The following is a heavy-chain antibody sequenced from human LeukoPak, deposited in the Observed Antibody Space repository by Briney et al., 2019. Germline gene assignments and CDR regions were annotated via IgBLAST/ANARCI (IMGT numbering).Heavy chain of an antibody. Sequence: GGSPRLSCAPSGFTFSSYWMSWGRDAPGKGLGWVAHIKQEGREKYYVDSVKGRFTISRDNAKNSLYLQMNSLRAEDTAVYYCAREWIVGHYYYDSSGYYLRTGLFDYWGQGTLVPVSS. V-gene: IGHV3-7*01. CDR1: GFTFSSYW. CDR2: IKQEGREK. CDR3: AREWIVGHYYYDSSGYYLRTGLFDY. J-gene: IGHJ4*02. D-gene: IGHD3-22*01.